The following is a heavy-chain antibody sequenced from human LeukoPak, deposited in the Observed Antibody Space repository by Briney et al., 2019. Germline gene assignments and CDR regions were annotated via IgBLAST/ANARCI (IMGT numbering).Heavy chain of an antibody. CDR1: GYTFTSYG. CDR2: ISAYNGNT. V-gene: IGHV1-18*01. CDR3: ARGLYYDSSALSAFDI. J-gene: IGHJ3*02. D-gene: IGHD3-22*01. Sequence: ASVKVSCKASGYTFTSYGISWVRQAPGQGLEWMGWISAYNGNTNYAQKLQGRVTMTTDTSTSTAYMELRSLRSDDTAVYYCARGLYYDSSALSAFDIWGQGTMVTVSS.